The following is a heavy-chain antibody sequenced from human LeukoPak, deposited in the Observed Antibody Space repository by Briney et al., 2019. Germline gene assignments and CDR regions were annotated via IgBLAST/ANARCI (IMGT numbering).Heavy chain of an antibody. CDR2: INPNSGGT. CDR3: ARGIDIVVVPAAMLFDP. J-gene: IGHJ5*02. CDR1: GYTFTSYG. D-gene: IGHD2-2*01. V-gene: IGHV1-2*04. Sequence: ASVKVSCKASGYTFTSYGISWVRQAPGQGLEWMGWINPNSGGTNYAQKFQGWVTMTRDTSISTAYMELSRLRSDDTAVYYCARGIDIVVVPAAMLFDPWGQGTLVTVSS.